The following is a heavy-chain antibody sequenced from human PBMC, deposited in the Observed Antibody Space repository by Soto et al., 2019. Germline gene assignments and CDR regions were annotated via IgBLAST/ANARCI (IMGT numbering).Heavy chain of an antibody. V-gene: IGHV3-9*01. CDR3: AKETIHPTIYDGMDV. CDR2: ISWNSGSI. CDR1: GFTFDDYA. D-gene: IGHD2-2*02. Sequence: EVQLVESGGGLVQPGRSLRLSCAASGFTFDDYAMHWVRQAPGKGLEWVSGISWNSGSIGYADSVKGRFTISRDNAKNSLYLQMNSLRAEDTALYYCAKETIHPTIYDGMDVWGQGTTVTVSS. J-gene: IGHJ6*02.